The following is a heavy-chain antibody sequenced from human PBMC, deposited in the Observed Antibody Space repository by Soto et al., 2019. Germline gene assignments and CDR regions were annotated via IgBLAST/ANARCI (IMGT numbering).Heavy chain of an antibody. V-gene: IGHV6-1*01. CDR3: TKQKGDSRTYNGTHV. CDR2: AYYRSQWYY. CDR1: GDSVSSNSAA. Sequence: SQTLSLTCAISGDSVSSNSAAWNWIRQSPSRGLEWLGRAYYRSQWYYDSAVSVRSRITVIPDTSKNQFSLQLNSVTPEDTAVYYCTKQKGDSRTYNGTHVRGQGPTVTVSS. J-gene: IGHJ6*02. D-gene: IGHD2-21*02.